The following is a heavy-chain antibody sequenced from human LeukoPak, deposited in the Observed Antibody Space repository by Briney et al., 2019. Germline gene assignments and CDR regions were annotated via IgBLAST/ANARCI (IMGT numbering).Heavy chain of an antibody. CDR1: GFTFSSYG. CDR2: IRDDGSNK. CDR3: AKDSVRYNWNYGGNAFDI. Sequence: GGSLRLSCAAFGFTFSSYGMHWVRQAPGKGLEWVAFIRDDGSNKYYAASVKGRFTISRHNSKTTLYLQVNSLRAEDTAVYYCAKDSVRYNWNYGGNAFDIWGQGTMVTVSS. D-gene: IGHD1-7*01. V-gene: IGHV3-30*02. J-gene: IGHJ3*02.